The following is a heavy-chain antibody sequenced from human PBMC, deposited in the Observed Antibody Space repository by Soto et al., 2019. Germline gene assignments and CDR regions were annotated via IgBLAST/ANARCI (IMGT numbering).Heavy chain of an antibody. CDR1: GFTVSTYG. Sequence: QVQLVESGGGVVQPGRSLRLSCAVSGFTVSTYGMHRVRQAPGKGLEWVAVISRDGGTKYYADSVKDRFTISRDNSRNTLFLEMNSLRGDDMAVYYCTREVASGYWGQGTLVTVSS. CDR2: ISRDGGTK. V-gene: IGHV3-30*03. D-gene: IGHD3-10*01. CDR3: TREVASGY. J-gene: IGHJ4*02.